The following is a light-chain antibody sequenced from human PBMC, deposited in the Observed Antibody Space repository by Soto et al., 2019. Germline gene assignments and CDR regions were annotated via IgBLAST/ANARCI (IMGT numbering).Light chain of an antibody. CDR2: DTN. CDR3: LLSDAVAWV. J-gene: IGLJ3*02. CDR1: AGAVTSGHY. Sequence: QAVVTQEPSLTVSPGGTVTLTCGSSAGAVTSGHYPFWIQQKSGQAPMTLIYDTNNRHSWTPARFSGSLLGGKAALTLSGAQPEDEAEYYCLLSDAVAWVFGGGTKLTVL. V-gene: IGLV7-46*01.